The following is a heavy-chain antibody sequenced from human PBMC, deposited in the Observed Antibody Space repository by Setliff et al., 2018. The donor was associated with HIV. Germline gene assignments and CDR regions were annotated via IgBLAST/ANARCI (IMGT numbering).Heavy chain of an antibody. Sequence: TLSLTCTVSSDSIRFYYWTWIRQPPGKGLEWIGNVYYTGSTNYNPSLKSRITISIDTSKSQFSLKLASVAAADTAVYYCARDSGGYNYGFAVGSFDYWGQGALVTVSS. CDR1: SDSIRFYY. V-gene: IGHV4-59*01. CDR3: ARDSGGYNYGFAVGSFDY. CDR2: VYYTGST. J-gene: IGHJ4*02. D-gene: IGHD5-18*01.